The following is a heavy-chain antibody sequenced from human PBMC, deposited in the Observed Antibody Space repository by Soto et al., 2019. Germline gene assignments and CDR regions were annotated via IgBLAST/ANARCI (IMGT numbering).Heavy chain of an antibody. CDR2: TNPRDGST. V-gene: IGHV1-46*01. CDR3: ARSYVTSRPIDF. CDR1: GYSLTGYY. Sequence: ASVQGSCKASGYSLTGYYMPWVPRAPGQGLEWMGITNPRDGSTNYAQKFQGRVTMTSDTSTSTVYMEMSSLRSDDTAIYYCARSYVTSRPIDFWGQGTLVTVSS. J-gene: IGHJ4*02. D-gene: IGHD3-10*02.